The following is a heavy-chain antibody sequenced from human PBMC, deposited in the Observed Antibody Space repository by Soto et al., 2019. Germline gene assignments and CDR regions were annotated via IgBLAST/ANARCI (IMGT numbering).Heavy chain of an antibody. J-gene: IGHJ5*02. CDR1: GGSISSGGYY. D-gene: IGHD2-21*02. CDR3: AREIVTAGGNNYFDP. V-gene: IGHV4-31*03. Sequence: PSETLSLTCTVSGGSISSGGYYWSWIRHHPGKGLEWIGYIFYSGSTFYSPSLKSRVTISVDTARNQFSLNLRSVTAADTAVYYCAREIVTAGGNNYFDPWGPGALVTVSS. CDR2: IFYSGST.